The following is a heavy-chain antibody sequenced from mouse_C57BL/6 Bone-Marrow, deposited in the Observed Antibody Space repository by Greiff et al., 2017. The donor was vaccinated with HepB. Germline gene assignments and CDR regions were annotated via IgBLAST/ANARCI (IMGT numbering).Heavy chain of an antibody. Sequence: QVQLQQSGAELVKPGASVKLSCKASGYTFTSYWMHWVKQRPGQGLEWIGMIHPNSGSTNYNEKFKSKATLTVDKSSSTAYMQRSSLTSEDSAVYYCARGDYGSSYDWYFDVWGTGTTVTVSS. D-gene: IGHD1-1*01. J-gene: IGHJ1*03. CDR1: GYTFTSYW. CDR3: ARGDYGSSYDWYFDV. V-gene: IGHV1-64*01. CDR2: IHPNSGST.